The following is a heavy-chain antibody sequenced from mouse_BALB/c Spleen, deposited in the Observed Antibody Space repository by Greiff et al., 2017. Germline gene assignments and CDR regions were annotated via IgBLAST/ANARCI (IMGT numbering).Heavy chain of an antibody. Sequence: QVQLQQSGAELVRPGTSVKVSCKASGYAFTNYLIEWVKQRPGQGLEWIGVINPGSGGTNYNEKFKGKATLTADKSSSTAYMQLSSLTSDDSAVYFCGVPVTTVVATEYAMDYWGQGTSVTVSS. J-gene: IGHJ4*01. D-gene: IGHD1-1*01. CDR2: INPGSGGT. CDR1: GYAFTNYL. V-gene: IGHV1-54*01. CDR3: GVPVTTVVATEYAMDY.